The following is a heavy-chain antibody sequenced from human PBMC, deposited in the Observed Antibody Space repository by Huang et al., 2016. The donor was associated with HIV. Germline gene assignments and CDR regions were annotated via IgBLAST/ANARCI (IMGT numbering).Heavy chain of an antibody. CDR1: GDFSSSTNYY. J-gene: IGHJ4*02. Sequence: QLQLQESGPGQVKPSETLSLTCTVSGDFSSSTNYYWGWIRQSPGKGLEWVGSVYQSGSTTYHPPLKRRVTVSGDTSRNQFSLRLNSVTAADTAVYYCASQHIGAAATWFWGRGTQVAVSS. CDR2: VYQSGST. V-gene: IGHV4-39*01. CDR3: ASQHIGAAATWF. D-gene: IGHD6-13*01.